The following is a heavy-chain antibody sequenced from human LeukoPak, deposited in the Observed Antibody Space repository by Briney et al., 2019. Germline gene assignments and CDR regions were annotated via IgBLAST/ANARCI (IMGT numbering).Heavy chain of an antibody. Sequence: PGGSLRLSCAASGFTVSSYYMRWVRQAPGQGLEWVSAISVSGGNTYYADSVKGRFTISRDISKNTLYLQMNSLRAEDTAVYYCARGGSDLSAFDIEGRGKMVTVSS. CDR3: ARGGSDLSAFDI. D-gene: IGHD1-26*01. CDR2: ISVSGGNT. CDR1: GFTVSSYY. V-gene: IGHV3-23*01. J-gene: IGHJ3*02.